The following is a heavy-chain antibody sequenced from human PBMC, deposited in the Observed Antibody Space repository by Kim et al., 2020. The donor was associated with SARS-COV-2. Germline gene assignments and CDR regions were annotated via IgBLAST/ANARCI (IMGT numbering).Heavy chain of an antibody. J-gene: IGHJ3*02. Sequence: ASVKVSCKASGYTFTSYYMHWVRQAPGQGLEWMGIINPSGGSTSYAQKFQGRVTMTRDTSTSTVYMELSSLRSEDTAVYYCAREVPPEDSPLRRYFDWVGAFDIWGQGTMVTVSS. CDR2: INPSGGST. D-gene: IGHD3-9*01. CDR3: AREVPPEDSPLRRYFDWVGAFDI. CDR1: GYTFTSYY. V-gene: IGHV1-46*01.